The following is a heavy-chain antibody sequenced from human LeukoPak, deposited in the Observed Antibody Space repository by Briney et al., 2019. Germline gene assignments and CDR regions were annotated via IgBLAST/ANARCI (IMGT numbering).Heavy chain of an antibody. Sequence: SETLSLTCTVSGGSISSSSYYWGWIRQPPGKGLEWIGSFYYSGSTYYNSSLKSRVTISVDTSKNQFSLKLSSVTAADTAVYYCARDRPALTGYYNPPYDAFHIWGLGTLVTVSS. V-gene: IGHV4-39*07. D-gene: IGHD3-9*01. CDR1: GGSISSSSYY. CDR3: ARDRPALTGYYNPPYDAFHI. CDR2: FYYSGST. J-gene: IGHJ3*02.